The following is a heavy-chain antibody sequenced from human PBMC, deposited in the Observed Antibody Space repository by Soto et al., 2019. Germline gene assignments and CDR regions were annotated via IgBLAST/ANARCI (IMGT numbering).Heavy chain of an antibody. J-gene: IGHJ5*02. CDR2: IYYSGST. CDR1: GGCIRSYY. V-gene: IGHV4-59*01. CDR3: ARESVDNNWFDP. D-gene: IGHD5-12*01. Sequence: SDTLSLTCTVSGGCIRSYYWSWIRQPPGKGLEWIGYIYYSGSTNYNPSLKSRVTISVDTSKNQFSLKLSSVTAADTAVYYCARESVDNNWFDPWGQGTLFTVSS.